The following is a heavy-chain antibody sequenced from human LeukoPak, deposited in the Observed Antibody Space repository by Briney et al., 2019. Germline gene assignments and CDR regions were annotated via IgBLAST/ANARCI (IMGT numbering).Heavy chain of an antibody. CDR2: IYYSGST. CDR1: GGSISSYY. V-gene: IGHV4-59*01. D-gene: IGHD6-19*01. CDR3: ARGTDITVAGNY. J-gene: IGHJ4*02. Sequence: SETLSLTCTVSGGSISSYYWSWLRQPPGKGLEWIGYIYYSGSTNYNPSLKSRVTISVDTSKKQFSLKLSSVTAADTAVYYCARGTDITVAGNYWGQGTLVTVSS.